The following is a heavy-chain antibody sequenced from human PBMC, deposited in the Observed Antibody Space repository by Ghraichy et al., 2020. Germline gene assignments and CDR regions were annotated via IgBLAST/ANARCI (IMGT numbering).Heavy chain of an antibody. CDR3: ARYGHTAFDI. CDR1: GGSFSGYY. V-gene: IGHV4-34*01. J-gene: IGHJ3*02. Sequence: SETLSLTCAVYGGSFSGYYWSWIRQPPGKGLEWIGEINHSGSTNYNPSLKSRVTISVDTSKNQFSLKLSSVTAADTAVYYCARYGHTAFDIWGQGTMVTVSS. CDR2: INHSGST. D-gene: IGHD5-24*01.